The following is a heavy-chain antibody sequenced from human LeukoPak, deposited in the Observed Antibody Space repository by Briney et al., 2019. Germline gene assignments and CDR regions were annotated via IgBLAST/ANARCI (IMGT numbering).Heavy chain of an antibody. CDR1: GFTFGDYA. Sequence: GGSLRLSCTASGFTFGDYAMSWVRQAPGKGLEWVGFIRSKAYGGTTEYAASVKGRFTISRDDSKSIAYLQMNNLKTEDTAVYYCTREVDDYGRYYFDYWGQGTLVTVSS. D-gene: IGHD4-17*01. CDR2: IRSKAYGGTT. J-gene: IGHJ4*02. CDR3: TREVDDYGRYYFDY. V-gene: IGHV3-49*04.